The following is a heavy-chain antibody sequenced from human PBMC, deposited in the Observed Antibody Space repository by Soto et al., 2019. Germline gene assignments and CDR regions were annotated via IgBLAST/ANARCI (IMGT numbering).Heavy chain of an antibody. V-gene: IGHV3-73*02. Sequence: EVQLVESGGGSVQPGESLKLSCAASGFTLSGSAVHWVRQASGKGLEWVGRIRSKTHNYATDYIASVKGRFTMSRDDSNNTAYLQMNGLKTDDTAVYYCTRSGGSYSFGYRGQGTLVTVSS. CDR2: IRSKTHNYAT. J-gene: IGHJ4*02. CDR3: TRSGGSYSFGY. D-gene: IGHD1-26*01. CDR1: GFTLSGSA.